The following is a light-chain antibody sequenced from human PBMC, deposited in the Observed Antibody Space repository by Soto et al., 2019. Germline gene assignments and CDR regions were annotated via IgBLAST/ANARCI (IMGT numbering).Light chain of an antibody. Sequence: QPVLTQSSSASASLGSSVKLTCILSSGHSTYIIAWHQQQPGKAPRFLMTLDRSGSYNRGSGVPDRFSGSSTGADRYLTISNLQYEDEGDYYCETWYSNTHKVFGGGTKLTVL. CDR2: LDRSGSY. V-gene: IGLV4-60*02. J-gene: IGLJ3*02. CDR3: ETWYSNTHKV. CDR1: SGHSTYI.